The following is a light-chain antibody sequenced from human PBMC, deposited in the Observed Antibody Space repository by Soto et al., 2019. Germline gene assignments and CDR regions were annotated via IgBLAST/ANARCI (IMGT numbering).Light chain of an antibody. V-gene: IGLV2-14*01. CDR3: TSFTTTFPYV. J-gene: IGLJ1*01. Sequence: QSALTQPASVSGSPGQSITISCTGTSSDVGGYDSVSWYQQHPGKAPKLLIYGVSYRPSGISPHFSGSKSGNTASLTISGLQTEDEADDYCTSFTTTFPYVFGSGTKVTVL. CDR2: GVS. CDR1: SSDVGGYDS.